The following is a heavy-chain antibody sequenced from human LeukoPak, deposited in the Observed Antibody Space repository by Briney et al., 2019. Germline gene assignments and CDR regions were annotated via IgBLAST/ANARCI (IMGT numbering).Heavy chain of an antibody. CDR2: INPNNDDT. J-gene: IGHJ4*02. CDR1: GYTFSGYY. CDR3: ARWLPTTYFDY. Sequence: ASVQVSCKASGYTFSGYYMYWVRQAPGQGLEWMGWINPNNDDTNSAPKFQGRVSMTWDTSISTAYMQLNILTSDDTAFYYCARWLPTTYFDYWGQGTLVTVSS. D-gene: IGHD5-12*01. V-gene: IGHV1-2*02.